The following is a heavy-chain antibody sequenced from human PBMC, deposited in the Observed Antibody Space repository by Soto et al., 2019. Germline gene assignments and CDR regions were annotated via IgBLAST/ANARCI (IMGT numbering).Heavy chain of an antibody. J-gene: IGHJ4*02. CDR1: GHTLTRHH. Sequence: QVQLVQSGAEVKKPGASVKVSCKASGHTLTRHHMHRVRQAPGQGLEWMGWINLDSGDTRYAQKFQGRVTTTRDTAITTAYTERSGMRSDDTAVYDCGPEPTRTGGFDYWGQGTLVTVSS. CDR2: INLDSGDT. D-gene: IGHD7-27*01. CDR3: GPEPTRTGGFDY. V-gene: IGHV1-2*02.